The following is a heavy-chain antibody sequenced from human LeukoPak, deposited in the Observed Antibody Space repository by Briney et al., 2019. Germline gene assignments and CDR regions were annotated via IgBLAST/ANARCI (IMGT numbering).Heavy chain of an antibody. CDR1: GFTFSGSA. J-gene: IGHJ4*02. V-gene: IGHV3-73*01. CDR2: IRSKANSHAT. Sequence: GGSLRLSCAASGFTFSGSAMHWVRQASGKGLEWVGRIRSKANSHATAYAASVKGRFTISRDDSKNTAYLQMNSLKTEDTAVYYCTLTDCGGDCYPSTFDYWGQGTLVTVSS. D-gene: IGHD2-21*02. CDR3: TLTDCGGDCYPSTFDY.